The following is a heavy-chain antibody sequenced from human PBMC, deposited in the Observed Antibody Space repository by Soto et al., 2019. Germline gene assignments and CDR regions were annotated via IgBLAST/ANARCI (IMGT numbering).Heavy chain of an antibody. CDR3: ARTSRFDY. CDR1: GASFSAYY. CDR2: INHSGST. V-gene: IGHV4-34*01. J-gene: IGHJ4*02. Sequence: QVQLQQWGAGLLKPSETLSLTCAVYGASFSAYYWSWIRQPPGKGLEWIGEINHSGSTNYNPSLKSRVTISVAPSKNHFSLKLSSVTAADTAVYYCARTSRFDYWGQGTLVTVSS. D-gene: IGHD6-6*01.